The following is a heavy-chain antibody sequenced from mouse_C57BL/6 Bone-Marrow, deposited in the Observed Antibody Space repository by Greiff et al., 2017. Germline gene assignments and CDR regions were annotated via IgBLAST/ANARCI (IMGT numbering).Heavy chain of an antibody. CDR2: IDPENGDT. CDR1: GFNIKDDY. Sequence: VQLKQSGAELVRPGASVKLSCTASGFNIKDDYMHWVKQRTEQGLEWIGWIDPENGDTEYASKFQGKATITADTSSNTAYLQLSSLTSEDTAVYYCTKRDYFDYWGQGTTLTVSS. J-gene: IGHJ2*01. CDR3: TKRDYFDY. V-gene: IGHV14-4*01.